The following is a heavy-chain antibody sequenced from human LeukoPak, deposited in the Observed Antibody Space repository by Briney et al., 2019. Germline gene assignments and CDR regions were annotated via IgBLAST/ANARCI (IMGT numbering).Heavy chain of an antibody. Sequence: ASVKVSCKASGYTFTSYDINWVRQATGQGLEWMGWMNPNSGNTGYAQKFQGRVTMTRNTSISTAYMELSSLRSEDTAVYYCARRGYCSSTSCYARRGDGNWLDPWGQGTLVTVSS. V-gene: IGHV1-8*01. CDR2: MNPNSGNT. J-gene: IGHJ5*02. CDR3: ARRGYCSSTSCYARRGDGNWLDP. D-gene: IGHD2-2*01. CDR1: GYTFTSYD.